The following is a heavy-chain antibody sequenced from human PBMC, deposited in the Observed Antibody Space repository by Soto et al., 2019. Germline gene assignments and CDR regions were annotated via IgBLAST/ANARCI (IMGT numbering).Heavy chain of an antibody. D-gene: IGHD5-12*01. CDR2: ISGSGGSK. CDR3: AKSRGDSWYLYYYDY. J-gene: IGHJ4*02. Sequence: EVQLLESGGGLVQPGGSLRLSCAASGLTFRAFSMSWVRQPPGKGLEWVSGISGSGGSKYYADSVKGRFTISRDSSSNTLYLQMSSLRAEDTAVYYCAKSRGDSWYLYYYDYWGQGTLVTVSS. V-gene: IGHV3-23*01. CDR1: GLTFRAFS.